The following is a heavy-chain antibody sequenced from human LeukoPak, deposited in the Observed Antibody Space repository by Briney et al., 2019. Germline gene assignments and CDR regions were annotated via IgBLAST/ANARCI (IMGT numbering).Heavy chain of an antibody. Sequence: PGGSLRLSCEATGFTFSSISMNWVRQAPGKGLEWVSSISPEGGTTYHADSVKGRFSTSRDNTESSLYLQMNSLRAEDAAVYYCTRDLPVPSLVRGIIIYGLIDYWGQGTLVTVSS. J-gene: IGHJ4*02. D-gene: IGHD3-10*01. CDR2: ISPEGGTT. CDR3: TRDLPVPSLVRGIIIYGLIDY. CDR1: GFTFSSIS. V-gene: IGHV3-21*06.